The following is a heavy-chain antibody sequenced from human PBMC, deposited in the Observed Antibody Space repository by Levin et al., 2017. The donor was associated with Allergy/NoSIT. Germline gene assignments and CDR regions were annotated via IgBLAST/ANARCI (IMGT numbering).Heavy chain of an antibody. CDR3: AKTDYYGPGSFYIPRT. D-gene: IGHD3-10*01. CDR2: FSGGVGTA. V-gene: IGHV3-23*01. J-gene: IGHJ5*02. Sequence: LTSETLSLTCAASGFSFRSYAMSWVRQGPGEGLEWVSVFSGGVGTAYYADSVKGRFTISKDNPKDTLYLQMNSLRFEDTDVYYCAKTDYYGPGSFYIPRTWGQGTRVTVSS. CDR1: GFSFRSYA.